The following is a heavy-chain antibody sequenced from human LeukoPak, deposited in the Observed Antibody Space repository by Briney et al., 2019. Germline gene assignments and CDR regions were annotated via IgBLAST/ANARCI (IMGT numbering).Heavy chain of an antibody. CDR3: ARGIAVAGPRTGPILAFDP. V-gene: IGHV1-2*02. D-gene: IGHD6-19*01. CDR1: GYTFTGYY. J-gene: IGHJ5*02. CDR2: INPNSGGT. Sequence: ASVKVSCKASGYTFTGYYMHWVRQAPGQGLEWMGWINPNSGGTNYAQKFQGRVTMTRDTPISTAYMELSRLRSDDTAVYYCARGIAVAGPRTGPILAFDPWGQGTLVTVSS.